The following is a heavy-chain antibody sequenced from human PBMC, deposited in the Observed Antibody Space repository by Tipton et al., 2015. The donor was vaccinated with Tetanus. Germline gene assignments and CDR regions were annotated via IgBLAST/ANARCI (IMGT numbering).Heavy chain of an antibody. CDR2: INHSGST. D-gene: IGHD4/OR15-4a*01. CDR3: ARDGWGLTNWFDS. J-gene: IGHJ5*01. CDR1: GMTFGDYG. V-gene: IGHV4-34*01. Sequence: LRLSCVASGMTFGDYGMHWVRQAPGKGLEWIGEINHSGSTNYNPSLKSRVTMSLDTSKSQFSLKLSSVTAADTAVYYCARDGWGLTNWFDSWGQGTLVTVSS.